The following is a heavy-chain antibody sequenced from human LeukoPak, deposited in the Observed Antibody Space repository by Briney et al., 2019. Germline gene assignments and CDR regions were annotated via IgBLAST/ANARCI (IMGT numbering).Heavy chain of an antibody. D-gene: IGHD3-10*01. CDR3: ASKVRGARRLYFDY. CDR2: INHSGST. CDR1: GGSISSSSYY. J-gene: IGHJ4*02. Sequence: SETLSLTCTVSGGSISSSSYYWGWIRQPPGKGLEWIGEINHSGSTNYNPSLKSRVTISVDTSKNQFSLKLSSVTAADTAVYYCASKVRGARRLYFDYWGQGTLVTVSP. V-gene: IGHV4-39*07.